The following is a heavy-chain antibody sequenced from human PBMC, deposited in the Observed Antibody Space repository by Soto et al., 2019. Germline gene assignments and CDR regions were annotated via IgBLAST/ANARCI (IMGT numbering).Heavy chain of an antibody. CDR1: GYTFTSYA. J-gene: IGHJ4*02. Sequence: QVQLVQSGAEVKKPGASVKVSCKASGYTFTSYAMHWVRQAPGQRLEWMGWINAGNGNTKYSQKFQGRVTITRDTSASTAYMELSSLRSEDTAVYYCATGEEGSSWYTITFGGVIHRPSFDYWGQGTLVTVSS. V-gene: IGHV1-3*01. CDR2: INAGNGNT. D-gene: IGHD3-16*02. CDR3: ATGEEGSSWYTITFGGVIHRPSFDY.